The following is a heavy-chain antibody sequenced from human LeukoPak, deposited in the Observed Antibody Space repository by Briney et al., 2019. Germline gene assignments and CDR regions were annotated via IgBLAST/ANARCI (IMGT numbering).Heavy chain of an antibody. D-gene: IGHD6-6*01. J-gene: IGHJ3*01. Sequence: GGSLRLSCGASGFTFSDSYMNWIRQVPGKGLEWVSYISGGSSDTNYADSVKGRFTNSRDNAKKSLYLQMNGLRAEDTAVYYCVRGARDASMWGQGTMATVSS. CDR2: ISGGSSDT. CDR1: GFTFSDSY. CDR3: VRGARDASM. V-gene: IGHV3-11*05.